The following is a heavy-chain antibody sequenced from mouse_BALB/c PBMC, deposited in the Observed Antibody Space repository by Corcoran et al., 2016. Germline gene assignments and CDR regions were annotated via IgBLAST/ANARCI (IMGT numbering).Heavy chain of an antibody. D-gene: IGHD1-1*01. CDR1: GYTFTDYT. J-gene: IGHJ4*01. CDR3: AKSSTGLYAMDY. V-gene: IGHV1-18*01. CDR2: INPNNGGT. Sequence: EVQLQQSGPELVKPGASVKISCKTSGYTFTDYTMHWVKQSHGKSLEWIGGINPNNGGTSYNQKFKGKATLTVDKSSSTAYMELRSLTSEDSAVYYWAKSSTGLYAMDYWGQGTSVTVSS.